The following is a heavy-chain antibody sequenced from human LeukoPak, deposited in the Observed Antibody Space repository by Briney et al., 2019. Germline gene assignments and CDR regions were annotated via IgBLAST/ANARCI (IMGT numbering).Heavy chain of an antibody. CDR1: GYIFTSYN. J-gene: IGHJ6*04. CDR2: INPSGGST. D-gene: IGHD3-10*01. CDR3: ARGILWFGDDV. V-gene: IGHV1-46*01. Sequence: ASVKVSCKASGYIFTSYNIYWVRQAPGQGLEWMGIINPSGGSTNYAQKFQGRVTMTRDTYTSTVYMELSSLRSEDTAVYYCARGILWFGDDVWGKGTTVTISS.